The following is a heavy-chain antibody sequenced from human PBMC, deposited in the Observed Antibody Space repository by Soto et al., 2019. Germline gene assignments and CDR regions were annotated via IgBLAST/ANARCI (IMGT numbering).Heavy chain of an antibody. CDR1: GFTFSSYA. D-gene: IGHD3-3*01. V-gene: IGHV3-30-3*01. Sequence: GSLRLSCAASGFTFSSYAMHWVRQAPGKGLEWVAVISYDGSNKYYADSVKGRFTISRDNSKNTLYLQMNSLRAEDTAVYYCATPPALGFLEWLPDYWGQGTLVTVSS. CDR2: ISYDGSNK. J-gene: IGHJ4*02. CDR3: ATPPALGFLEWLPDY.